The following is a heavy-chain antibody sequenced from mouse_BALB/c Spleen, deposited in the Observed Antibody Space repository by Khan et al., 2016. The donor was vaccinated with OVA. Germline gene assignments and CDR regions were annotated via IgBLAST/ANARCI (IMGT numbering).Heavy chain of an antibody. CDR1: GYTFTSFW. CDR3: TRDRIDY. Sequence: VQLQESGAELAKPGASVMMSCKASGYTFTSFWMHWVKQRPGQGLEWIGYINPTSGYTDYNEKFKDRATLSADKSSSTAYMQLSSLTSEDSAVYFCTRDRIDYWGQGTTLTVSS. CDR2: INPTSGYT. V-gene: IGHV1-7*01. J-gene: IGHJ2*01.